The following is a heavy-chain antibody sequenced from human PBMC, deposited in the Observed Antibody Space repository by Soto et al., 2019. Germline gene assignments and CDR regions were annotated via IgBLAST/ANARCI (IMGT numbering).Heavy chain of an antibody. Sequence: PGGSLRLSCAASGFTVSSNYMSWVRQAPGKGLEWVSVIYSGGSTYYADSVKGRFTISRDNSKNTLYLQMNSLRAEDTAVYYCVREYSYQLRFLEWSQIWGQGTLVTVSS. V-gene: IGHV3-66*01. CDR2: IYSGGST. CDR3: VREYSYQLRFLEWSQI. CDR1: GFTVSSNY. J-gene: IGHJ4*02. D-gene: IGHD3-3*01.